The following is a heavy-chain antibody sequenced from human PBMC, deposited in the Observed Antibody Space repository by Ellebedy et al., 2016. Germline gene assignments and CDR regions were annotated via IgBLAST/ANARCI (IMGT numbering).Heavy chain of an antibody. CDR1: GFTFSSYS. D-gene: IGHD3-22*01. CDR3: ATYYYDSSGYYRFWYFDL. CDR2: ISSSSSYI. J-gene: IGHJ2*01. Sequence: GGSLRLSXAASGFTFSSYSMNWVRQAPGKGLEWVSSISSSSSYIYYADSVKGRFTISRDNAKNSLYLQMNSLRAEDTAVYYCATYYYDSSGYYRFWYFDLWGRGTLVTVSS. V-gene: IGHV3-21*01.